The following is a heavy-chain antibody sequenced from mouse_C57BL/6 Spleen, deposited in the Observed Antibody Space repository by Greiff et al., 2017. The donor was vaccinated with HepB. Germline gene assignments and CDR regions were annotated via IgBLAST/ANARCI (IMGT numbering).Heavy chain of an antibody. J-gene: IGHJ2*01. Sequence: VQVVESGPELVKPGASVKISCKASGYAFSSSWMNWVKQRPGKGLEWIGRIYPGDGDTNYNGKFKGKATLTADKSSSTAYMQLSSLTSEDSAVYFCARDWGVDYWGQGTTLTVSS. CDR3: ARDWGVDY. D-gene: IGHD4-1*01. V-gene: IGHV1-82*01. CDR2: IYPGDGDT. CDR1: GYAFSSSW.